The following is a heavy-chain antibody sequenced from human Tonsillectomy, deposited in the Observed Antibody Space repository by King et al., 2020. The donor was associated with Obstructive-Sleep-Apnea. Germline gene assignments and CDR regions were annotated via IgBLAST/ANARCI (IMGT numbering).Heavy chain of an antibody. CDR1: GYTFTSYG. CDR2: FSGYNAMT. D-gene: IGHD6-19*01. V-gene: IGHV1-18*01. CDR3: ARDLSSSCGEY. Sequence: QLVQSGGEVKEPGASVKVSCKTSGYTFTSYGISWVRQDPGQGLQWVGWFSGYNAMTNYAQKFRDRVTMTIDSSTTTVNMELRNMRFDDTSVYYCARDLSSSCGEYWDQGTRVTVSS. J-gene: IGHJ4*02.